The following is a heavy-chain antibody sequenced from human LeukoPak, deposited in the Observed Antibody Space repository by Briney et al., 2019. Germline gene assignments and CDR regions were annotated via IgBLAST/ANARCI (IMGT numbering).Heavy chain of an antibody. D-gene: IGHD5-12*01. V-gene: IGHV1-69*05. Sequence: SVKVSCKASGGTFSSYAISWVRQAPGQGLEWMGRIIPIFGTANYAQKFQGRVTITTDESTSTAYMELSSLRSEDTAVYYCASGREQDIVATMPYYYYMDVWGKGTTVTVSS. CDR1: GGTFSSYA. CDR2: IIPIFGTA. J-gene: IGHJ6*03. CDR3: ASGREQDIVATMPYYYYMDV.